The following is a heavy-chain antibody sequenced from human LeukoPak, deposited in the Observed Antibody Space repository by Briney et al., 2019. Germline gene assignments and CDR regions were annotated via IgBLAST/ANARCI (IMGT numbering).Heavy chain of an antibody. CDR1: GFTFSSYS. D-gene: IGHD1-26*01. J-gene: IGHJ5*02. CDR3: AKDIVSGAMTFDP. Sequence: GSLRLSCAASGFTFSSYSMNWVRQAPGKGLEWVSSISSSSSYIYYADSVKGRFTISRDNAKNSLYLQMNSLRAEDTAVYYCAKDIVSGAMTFDPWGQGTLVTVSS. V-gene: IGHV3-21*01. CDR2: ISSSSSYI.